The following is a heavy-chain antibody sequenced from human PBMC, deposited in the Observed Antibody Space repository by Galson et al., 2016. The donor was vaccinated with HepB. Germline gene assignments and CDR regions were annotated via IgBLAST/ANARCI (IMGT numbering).Heavy chain of an antibody. Sequence: SLRLSCAVSGFTFSNYAMTWVRQAPGKGLEWVSVISGGSGSGSIYYTDSVKGRYTISRDRSKNTLYLQMDSLRAEDTAIYYCAKAGSGYSENYFDYWGQGTLVTVSS. V-gene: IGHV3-23*01. D-gene: IGHD5-12*01. J-gene: IGHJ4*02. CDR3: AKAGSGYSENYFDY. CDR1: GFTFSNYA. CDR2: ISGGSGSGSI.